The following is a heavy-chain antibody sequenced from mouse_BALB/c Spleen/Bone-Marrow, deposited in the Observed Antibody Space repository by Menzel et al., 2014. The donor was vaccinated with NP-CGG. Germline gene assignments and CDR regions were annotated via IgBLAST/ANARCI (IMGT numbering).Heavy chain of an antibody. J-gene: IGHJ4*01. D-gene: IGHD2-12*01. Sequence: VQLQQSGAELVKPGASVKMSCKASGYTFTSCVTHWVKQKPGQGLEWIGYINPYNDATKYNEKFKGKATLSLDISSSTAYMELSSLTSEDSAVYYCAREGERRGSYYSMDYWGQGTSVTVSS. V-gene: IGHV1-14*01. CDR2: INPYNDAT. CDR1: GYTFTSCV. CDR3: AREGERRGSYYSMDY.